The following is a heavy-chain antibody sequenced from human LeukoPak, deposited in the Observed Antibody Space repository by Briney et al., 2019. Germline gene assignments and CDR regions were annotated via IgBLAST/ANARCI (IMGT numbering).Heavy chain of an antibody. Sequence: GGSLRLSCAASGFTFSSYAMSWIRQAPWKGLEWVSYISSSGSTIYYADSVKGRFTISRDNAKNSLYLQMNSLRAEDTAVYYCARADYDFWSGYYGGYFDYWGQGTLVTVSS. CDR3: ARADYDFWSGYYGGYFDY. J-gene: IGHJ4*02. D-gene: IGHD3-3*01. CDR1: GFTFSSYA. V-gene: IGHV3-11*01. CDR2: ISSSGSTI.